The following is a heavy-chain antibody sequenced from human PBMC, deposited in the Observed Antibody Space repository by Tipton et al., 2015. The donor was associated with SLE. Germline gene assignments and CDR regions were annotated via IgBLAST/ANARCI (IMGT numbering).Heavy chain of an antibody. D-gene: IGHD3-22*01. CDR1: GFTFSGYY. Sequence: SLRLSCAASGFTFSGYYMGWVRQAPGKGLLWVANIKRDGSEKYYLDSVKGRFTISRDNAKNSVYLQMNSLRPEDTAFYYCSKSDSSGYKKIDYWGRGNLVT. CDR2: IKRDGSEK. J-gene: IGHJ4*02. CDR3: SKSDSSGYKKIDY. V-gene: IGHV3-7*03.